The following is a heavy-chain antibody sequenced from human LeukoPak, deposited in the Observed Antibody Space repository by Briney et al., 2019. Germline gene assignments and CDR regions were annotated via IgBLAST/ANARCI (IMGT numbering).Heavy chain of an antibody. J-gene: IGHJ4*02. CDR3: AKYGSGSYPLDY. D-gene: IGHD3-10*01. V-gene: IGHV3-30*18. Sequence: GGSLRLSCAASGFTFSSYGMHWVRQAPGKGLEWVAVISYDGSNKYCADSVKGRFTISRDNSKNTLYLQMNSLRAEDTAVYYCAKYGSGSYPLDYWGQGTLVTVSS. CDR1: GFTFSSYG. CDR2: ISYDGSNK.